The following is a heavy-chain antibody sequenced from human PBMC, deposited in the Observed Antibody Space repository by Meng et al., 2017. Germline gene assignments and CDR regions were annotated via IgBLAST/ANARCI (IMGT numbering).Heavy chain of an antibody. J-gene: IGHJ4*02. CDR1: GYTFTGYY. CDR3: ARAPLGSSWYATSFGY. V-gene: IGHV1-2*02. D-gene: IGHD6-13*01. Sequence: ASVKVSCKASGYTFTGYYMHWVRQAPGQGLEWMGWINPNSGGTNYAQKFQGRVTMTRDTSISTAYMELSRLRSDDTAVYYCARAPLGSSWYATSFGYWGQGTPVTVSS. CDR2: INPNSGGT.